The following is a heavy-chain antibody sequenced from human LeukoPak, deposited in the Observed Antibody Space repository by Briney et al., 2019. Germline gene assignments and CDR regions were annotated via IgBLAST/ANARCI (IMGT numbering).Heavy chain of an antibody. CDR3: ARDRGECSGGSCYPDAFDI. D-gene: IGHD2-15*01. CDR1: GFTFSSYS. CDR2: ISSSSSYI. J-gene: IGHJ3*02. Sequence: GGSLRLSCAASGFTFSSYSMNWVRQAPGKGLEWVSSISSSSSYIYYADSVKGRFTISRDNAKNSLYLQMNSLRAEDTAVYYCARDRGECSGGSCYPDAFDIWGQGTMVTVSS. V-gene: IGHV3-21*01.